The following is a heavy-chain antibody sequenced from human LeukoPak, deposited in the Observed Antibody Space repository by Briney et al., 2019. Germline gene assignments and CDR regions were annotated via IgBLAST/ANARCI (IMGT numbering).Heavy chain of an antibody. Sequence: AASVKVSCKASGGTYSSYAISWVRQAPGQGLEWMGGIIPIFGTANYAQKFQGRVTITADKSTSTAYMELSSLRSEDTAVYYCARASRGYSYSIADYWGQGTLVTVSS. CDR2: IIPIFGTA. J-gene: IGHJ4*02. V-gene: IGHV1-69*06. D-gene: IGHD5-18*01. CDR3: ARASRGYSYSIADY. CDR1: GGTYSSYA.